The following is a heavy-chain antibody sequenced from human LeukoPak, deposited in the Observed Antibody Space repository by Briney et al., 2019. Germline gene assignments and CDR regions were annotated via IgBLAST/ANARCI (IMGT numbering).Heavy chain of an antibody. V-gene: IGHV4-59*01. J-gene: IGHJ6*03. CDR1: GGSISSYY. CDR3: ARGDYYYMDV. Sequence: PSETLSHTCRVSGGSISSYYWSWLRQPPGKGLEWIGYIYSSGSTNYNPSLKSRVAISADTSKNQFSLKLSSVTAADTAVYYCARGDYYYMDVWGKGTTVTVPS. D-gene: IGHD1-26*01. CDR2: IYSSGST.